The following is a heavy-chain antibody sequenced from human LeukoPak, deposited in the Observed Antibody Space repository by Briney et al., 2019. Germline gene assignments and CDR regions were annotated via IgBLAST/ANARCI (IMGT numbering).Heavy chain of an antibody. J-gene: IGHJ4*02. CDR2: INPHSGGT. D-gene: IGHD3-9*01. Sequence: ASVKVSCKASGYTFTGYYMHWVRQAPGQGLEWMGWINPHSGGTNYEQKLQGRVTMTRDTSISTAYMELSRLRSDDTAVYYCATYGASEVTGYPYFDYWGQGTLVTASS. CDR3: ATYGASEVTGYPYFDY. V-gene: IGHV1-2*02. CDR1: GYTFTGYY.